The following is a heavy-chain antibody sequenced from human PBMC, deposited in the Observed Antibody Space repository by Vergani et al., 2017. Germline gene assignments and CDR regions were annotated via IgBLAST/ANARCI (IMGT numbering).Heavy chain of an antibody. CDR2: ISGSGGST. D-gene: IGHD3-22*01. J-gene: IGHJ1*01. V-gene: IGHV3-23*01. Sequence: EVQLLESGGGLVQPGGSLRLSCAASGFTFSSYAMSWVRQAPGKGLEWVSAISGSGGSTYYADSVKGRFTIARDNSKNTLYLQMNSLRAEDTAVYYCAKDMIVDDRYFQHWGQGTLVTVSS. CDR3: AKDMIVDDRYFQH. CDR1: GFTFSSYA.